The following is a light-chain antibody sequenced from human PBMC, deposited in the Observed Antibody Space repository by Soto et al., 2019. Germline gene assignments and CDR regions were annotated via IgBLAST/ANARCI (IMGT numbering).Light chain of an antibody. CDR2: DAS. CDR1: QSVTTY. V-gene: IGKV3-11*01. J-gene: IGKJ2*01. CDR3: QHRGNWPRT. Sequence: EIVLTQSPATLSLSPGERATLSCRASQSVTTYLSWYQQKPGQAPRLLIYDASNRATDIPARFSGSGSGTDFTLTIRSLEPEDFAVYYCQHRGNWPRTFGQGTKLEIK.